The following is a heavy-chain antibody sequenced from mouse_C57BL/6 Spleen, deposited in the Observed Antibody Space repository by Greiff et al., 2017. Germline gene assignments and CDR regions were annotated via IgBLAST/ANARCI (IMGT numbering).Heavy chain of an antibody. Sequence: VEFGGGLVKPGGSLKLSFAASGFTFSSYAMSWVRQTPEKRLEWVATISDGGSYTYYPDNVKGRFTISRDNAKNNLYLQMSHPKSEDTAMYYCARDYGSSLYAMDYWGQGTSVTVSS. CDR2: ISDGGSYT. CDR3: ARDYGSSLYAMDY. V-gene: IGHV5-4*01. D-gene: IGHD1-1*01. J-gene: IGHJ4*01. CDR1: GFTFSSYA.